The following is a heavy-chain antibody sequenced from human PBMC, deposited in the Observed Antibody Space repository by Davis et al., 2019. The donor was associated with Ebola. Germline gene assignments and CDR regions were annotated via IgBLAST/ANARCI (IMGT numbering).Heavy chain of an antibody. CDR2: IYPGDSDT. CDR3: ARTELYCSGGSCYFSTFDY. D-gene: IGHD2-15*01. J-gene: IGHJ4*02. Sequence: GESLKISCKGSGYSFTSYWIGWVRQMPGKGLEWLGIIYPGDSDTRYSPSFQGQVTISADKSISTAYLQWSSLKASDTAMYYCARTELYCSGGSCYFSTFDYWGQGTLVTVSS. CDR1: GYSFTSYW. V-gene: IGHV5-51*01.